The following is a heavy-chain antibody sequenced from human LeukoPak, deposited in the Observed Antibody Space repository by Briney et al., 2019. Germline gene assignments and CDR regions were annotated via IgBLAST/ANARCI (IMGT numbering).Heavy chain of an antibody. CDR3: ANDGAYYDSSTDAFDI. D-gene: IGHD3-22*01. CDR1: GFTFSSYG. V-gene: IGHV3-23*01. J-gene: IGHJ3*02. CDR2: ISGSGGST. Sequence: GGSLRLSCAASGFTFSSYGMSWVRQAPGKGLEWVSAISGSGGSTYYADSVKGRFIISRDNSKNTLYLQMNSLRAEDTAVYYCANDGAYYDSSTDAFDIWGQGTMVTVSS.